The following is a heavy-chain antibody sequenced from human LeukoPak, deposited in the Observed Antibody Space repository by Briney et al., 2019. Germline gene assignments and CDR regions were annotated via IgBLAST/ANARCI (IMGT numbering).Heavy chain of an antibody. D-gene: IGHD3-22*01. CDR2: ISYSGST. CDR1: GGSISSYY. CDR3: ARESRITMIEGFDY. J-gene: IGHJ4*02. Sequence: PSETLSLTCTVSGGSISSYYWSWLRQPPGKGLEWIGYISYSGSTFYNPSLKSRVTISVDTSKNQFSLKMSSVTAADTAMYYCARESRITMIEGFDYWGQGTLVTVSS. V-gene: IGHV4-59*12.